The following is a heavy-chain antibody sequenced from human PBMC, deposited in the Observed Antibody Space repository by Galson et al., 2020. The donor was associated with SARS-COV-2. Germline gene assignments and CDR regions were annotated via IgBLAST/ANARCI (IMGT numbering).Heavy chain of an antibody. J-gene: IGHJ6*02. CDR1: GFTFSSYA. V-gene: IGHV3-23*01. Sequence: GGSLRLSCVDSGFTFSSYAMNWVRQAPGKGLEWVSVISASGGSTYYADSVKGRFAISRDKSKNTLFRQRNSLRAEDTAVYYCARDPGLITMVGVVKGGVYGMDVWGQGTTVTVSS. D-gene: IGHD3-3*01. CDR3: ARDPGLITMVGVVKGGVYGMDV. CDR2: ISASGGST.